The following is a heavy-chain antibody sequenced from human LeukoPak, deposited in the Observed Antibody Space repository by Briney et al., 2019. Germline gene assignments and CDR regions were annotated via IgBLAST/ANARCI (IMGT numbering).Heavy chain of an antibody. CDR2: INPNSGGT. CDR3: ARGSGYVNWFDP. D-gene: IGHD5-12*01. V-gene: IGHV1-2*02. J-gene: IGHJ5*02. Sequence: GWINPNSGGTNYAQKFQGRVTMTRDTSISTAYMELSRLRSDDTAVYYYARGSGYVNWFDPWGQGTLVTVSS.